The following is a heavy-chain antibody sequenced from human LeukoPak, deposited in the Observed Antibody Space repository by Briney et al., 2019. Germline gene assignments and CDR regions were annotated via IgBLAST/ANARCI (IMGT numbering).Heavy chain of an antibody. V-gene: IGHV3-74*01. J-gene: IGHJ3*02. CDR1: GFTFSSYW. D-gene: IGHD4-23*01. CDR2: INSDGSSA. CDR3: ARVQGRWPNPGAFDI. Sequence: GGSLRLSCAASGFTFSSYWMHWVRQAPGKGLVWVSRINSDGSSASYADSVKGRFTISRDNAKNTLYLQMNSLRAEDAAVYYCARVQGRWPNPGAFDIWGQGTMVTVSS.